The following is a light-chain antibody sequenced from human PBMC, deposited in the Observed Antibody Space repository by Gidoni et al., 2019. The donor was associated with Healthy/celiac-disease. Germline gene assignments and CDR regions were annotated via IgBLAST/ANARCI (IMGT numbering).Light chain of an antibody. V-gene: IGLV2-14*03. CDR2: DVN. CDR3: SSYSSSSTPVV. CDR1: SSDVGGYNY. Sequence: QSALTQPASVSGPPGQSITISCIGTSSDVGGYNYVSWYQQHPGKAPKLMIYDVNNRPSGVSNRFSGSKSGNRASLSISGLQAEDEADYYCSSYSSSSTPVVFGGGTKLTVL. J-gene: IGLJ2*01.